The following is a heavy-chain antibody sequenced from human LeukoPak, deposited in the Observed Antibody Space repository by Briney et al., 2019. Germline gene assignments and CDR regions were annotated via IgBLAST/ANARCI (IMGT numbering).Heavy chain of an antibody. CDR3: ARNCTATNCYRY. D-gene: IGHD2-2*01. V-gene: IGHV3-23*01. CDR1: GFTFSSYA. CDR2: ISTSGDIT. Sequence: PGGSPRLSCAASGFTFSSYAMSWVRQAPWKGLEWVSAISTSGDITYYADSVKGRFTISRDNSKNTLYLQMSSLRVEDTAIYYCARNCTATNCYRYWGQGALATVSS. J-gene: IGHJ4*02.